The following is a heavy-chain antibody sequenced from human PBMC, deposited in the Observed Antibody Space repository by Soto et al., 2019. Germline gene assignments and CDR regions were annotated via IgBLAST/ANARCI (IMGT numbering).Heavy chain of an antibody. Sequence: LRLSCAASGFTFSSYGMHWVRQAPGKGLEWVAVISYDGSNKYYADSVKGRFTISRDNSKNTLYLQMNSLRAEDTAVYYCAKNGDYGSSGYYYCFDYWGQGTLVTVSS. CDR1: GFTFSSYG. CDR3: AKNGDYGSSGYYYCFDY. J-gene: IGHJ4*02. V-gene: IGHV3-30*18. CDR2: ISYDGSNK. D-gene: IGHD3-22*01.